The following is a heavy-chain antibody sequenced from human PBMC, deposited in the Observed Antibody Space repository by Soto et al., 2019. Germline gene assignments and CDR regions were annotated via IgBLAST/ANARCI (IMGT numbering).Heavy chain of an antibody. V-gene: IGHV3-74*01. CDR2: INSDGSST. CDR3: ARDAPGFGELSPYYGMDV. D-gene: IGHD3-10*01. Sequence: EVQLVESGGGLVQPGGSLRLSCAASGFTFSSYWMHWVRQAPGKGLVWVSRINSDGSSTSYADSVKGRFTISRDNAKNTLYLQMNSLRAEDTAVYYCARDAPGFGELSPYYGMDVWGQGTTVTVSS. CDR1: GFTFSSYW. J-gene: IGHJ6*02.